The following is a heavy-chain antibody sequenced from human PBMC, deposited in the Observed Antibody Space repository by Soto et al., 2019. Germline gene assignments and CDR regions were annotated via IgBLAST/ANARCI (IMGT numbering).Heavy chain of an antibody. CDR2: TYYSGYT. CDR1: GASFSSCDYK. D-gene: IGHD4-17*01. J-gene: IGHJ4*02. CDR3: ARSGDYVAFDY. V-gene: IGHV4-30-4*01. Sequence: VQLQESGPGLVKPSQTLSLTCTVSGASFSSCDYKWSWIRQPPGKGLEWMGYTYYSGYTDNNPSLKSRLTMSVETSKTQFSMLLSSVTAADTAVYYCARSGDYVAFDYCGQGTLVTGS.